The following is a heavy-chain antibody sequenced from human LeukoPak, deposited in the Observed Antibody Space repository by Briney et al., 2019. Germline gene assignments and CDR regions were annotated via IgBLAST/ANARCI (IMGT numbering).Heavy chain of an antibody. CDR3: ARLYRQHADY. CDR1: GGSISSSSYY. CDR2: IYYSGST. V-gene: IGHV4-39*01. J-gene: IGHJ4*02. D-gene: IGHD3-16*02. Sequence: SETLSLTCTVSGGSISSSSYYWGWLRQPPGKGLEWIGSIYYSGSTYYNPSLKSRFTISVDTSKNPFSLKLSSVTAADTAVYYCARLYRQHADYWGQGTLVTVSS.